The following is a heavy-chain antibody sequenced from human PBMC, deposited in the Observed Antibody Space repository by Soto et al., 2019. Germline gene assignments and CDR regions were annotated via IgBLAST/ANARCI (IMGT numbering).Heavy chain of an antibody. V-gene: IGHV3-33*01. Sequence: QVQLVESGGGVVQPGRSLRLSCVGSGFTFSSYGIHWVRQAPGKGLECVALLWGDGSNEDYADSVEGRFTISRDNSKNTVYLEMNSLRVEDTAVYYCAVLHSSSNSYFDRWGQGTLVTVSS. D-gene: IGHD6-13*01. CDR1: GFTFSSYG. J-gene: IGHJ4*02. CDR3: AVLHSSSNSYFDR. CDR2: LWGDGSNE.